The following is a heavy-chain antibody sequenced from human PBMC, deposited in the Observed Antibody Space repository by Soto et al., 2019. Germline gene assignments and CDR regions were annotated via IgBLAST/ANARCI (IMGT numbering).Heavy chain of an antibody. J-gene: IGHJ6*02. CDR1: GGSMTSGDQY. Sequence: SETLSLTCTVTGGSMTSGDQYWTLIRHRPGEGLEWFGYINHRGSLYYNPSLKSRVSMSVDTSKNQFSLNLSSVTAADTAVYYCARELPQRQGRNMDVWGQGTTVTVS. CDR3: ARELPQRQGRNMDV. D-gene: IGHD1-1*01. CDR2: INHRGSL. V-gene: IGHV4-31*03.